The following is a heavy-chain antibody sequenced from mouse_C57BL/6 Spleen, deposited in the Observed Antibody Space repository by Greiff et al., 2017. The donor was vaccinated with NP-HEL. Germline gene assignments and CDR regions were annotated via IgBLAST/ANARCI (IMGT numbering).Heavy chain of an antibody. J-gene: IGHJ3*01. CDR2: IRNKANGYKT. V-gene: IGHV7-3*01. Sequence: EVQLVESGGGLVQPGGSLSLSCAASGFTFTDYYMSWVRQPPGKALEWLGFIRNKANGYKTEYSASVKGRYTISRDNSQSILYLQMNALRAEDRATYYCARSRSLYYGGSAFAYWGQGTLVTVSA. CDR3: ARSRSLYYGGSAFAY. CDR1: GFTFTDYY. D-gene: IGHD1-1*02.